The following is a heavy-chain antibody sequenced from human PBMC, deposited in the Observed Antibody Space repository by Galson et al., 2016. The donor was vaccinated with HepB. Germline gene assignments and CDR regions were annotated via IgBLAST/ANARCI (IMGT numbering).Heavy chain of an antibody. D-gene: IGHD2-15*01. CDR2: IRSTSSAI. CDR1: GFPFGAFD. V-gene: IGHV3-48*02. CDR3: ARDLFDSGSDF. Sequence: SLRLSCAVSGFPFGAFDMNWVRQAPGKGLEWIAFIRSTSSAIYYADSVKGRFTVSRDNAKNSLSLQMNGLRDDDTAVYYCARDLFDSGSDFWGQGTLVTVSS. J-gene: IGHJ4*02.